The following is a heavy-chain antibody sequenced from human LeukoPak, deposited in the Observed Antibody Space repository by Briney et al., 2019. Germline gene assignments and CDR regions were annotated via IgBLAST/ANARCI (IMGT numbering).Heavy chain of an antibody. Sequence: GGSLRLSCAASGFTFSSYGMHWVRQAPGKGLEWVAVISYDGSNKYYADSVKGRFTISRDNSKNTLYLQMNSLRAEDTAVYYCAKDYCSSTSCYWSYYFDYWGQGTLVTVSS. V-gene: IGHV3-30*18. J-gene: IGHJ4*02. D-gene: IGHD2-2*01. CDR2: ISYDGSNK. CDR3: AKDYCSSTSCYWSYYFDY. CDR1: GFTFSSYG.